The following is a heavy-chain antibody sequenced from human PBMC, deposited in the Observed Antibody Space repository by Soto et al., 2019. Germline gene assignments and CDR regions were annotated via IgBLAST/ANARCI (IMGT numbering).Heavy chain of an antibody. CDR3: AKYQPRSSHWNDLPYYCVDV. D-gene: IGHD1-1*01. CDR1: GITFSPYA. V-gene: IGHV3-30*18. Sequence: QVQLVESGGGVVQPGRSLGLSCAASGITFSPYAMHWVRQAPGRGLEWVAVISYDGRNKYYADSVKGRFTISRDNSKNTLYRQMDSGRAEDTAVYHCAKYQPRSSHWNDLPYYCVDVWGQGTTVNDSS. CDR2: ISYDGRNK. J-gene: IGHJ6*01.